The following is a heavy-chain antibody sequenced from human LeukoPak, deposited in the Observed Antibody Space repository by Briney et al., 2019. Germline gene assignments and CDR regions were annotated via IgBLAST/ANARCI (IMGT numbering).Heavy chain of an antibody. CDR2: VYYSGST. V-gene: IGHV4-59*01. Sequence: SETLSLTCTVSGGSISTYYWSWIWQPPGKGLEWIGYVYYSGSTKYNPSLKSRVTISVDTSKNQFSLKLSSVTAADTALYYCAREEDYYDSSGSTHRSLDYWGQGTLVTVSS. CDR3: AREEDYYDSSGSTHRSLDY. CDR1: GGSISTYY. D-gene: IGHD3-22*01. J-gene: IGHJ4*02.